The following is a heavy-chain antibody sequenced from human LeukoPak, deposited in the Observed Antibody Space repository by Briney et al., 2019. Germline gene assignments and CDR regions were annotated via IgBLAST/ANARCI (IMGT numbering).Heavy chain of an antibody. CDR1: GFTSSSYW. Sequence: PGGSLRLSCAASGFTSSSYWMNWVRQAPGKGLEWVAIIKQDGSQKYYVDSVKGRFTISTDTAKNSLYLLMNSLRAEDTAVYYCARASLSSLLTFDYWGQGTLVTVSS. CDR3: ARASLSSLLTFDY. V-gene: IGHV3-7*01. CDR2: IKQDGSQK. J-gene: IGHJ4*02. D-gene: IGHD2-15*01.